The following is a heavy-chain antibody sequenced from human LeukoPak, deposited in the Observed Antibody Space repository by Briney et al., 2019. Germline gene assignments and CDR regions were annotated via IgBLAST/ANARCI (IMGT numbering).Heavy chain of an antibody. J-gene: IGHJ5*02. CDR2: ISGSGGST. CDR3: AKGLELPWFDP. CDR1: GFTVSSNY. D-gene: IGHD1-7*01. V-gene: IGHV3-23*01. Sequence: PGGSLRLSCAASGFTVSSNYMSWVRQAPGKGLEWVSAISGSGGSTYYADSVKGRFTISRDNSKNTLYLQMNSLRAEDTAVYYCAKGLELPWFDPWGQGTLVTVSS.